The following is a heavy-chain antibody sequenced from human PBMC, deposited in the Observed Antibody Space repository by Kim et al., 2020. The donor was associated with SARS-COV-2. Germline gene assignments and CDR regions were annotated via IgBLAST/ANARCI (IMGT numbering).Heavy chain of an antibody. CDR3: ARGSSGYQDLDY. Sequence: NYAQKFQGRVTITADESTSTAYMELSSVRSEDTAVYYCARGSSGYQDLDYWGQGTLVTVSS. D-gene: IGHD3-22*01. V-gene: IGHV1-69*01. J-gene: IGHJ4*02.